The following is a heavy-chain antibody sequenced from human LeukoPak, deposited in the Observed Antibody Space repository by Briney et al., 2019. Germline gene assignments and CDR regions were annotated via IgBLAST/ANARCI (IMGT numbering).Heavy chain of an antibody. D-gene: IGHD3-10*01. V-gene: IGHV3-74*01. CDR3: ARRDYGSGSYYNKPTFFDY. Sequence: GGSLRLSCAASGFTFSSYWMHWVRQAPGKGLVWVSRINSDGSSTSYADSVKGRFTISRDNAKNTLYLQMNSLRAEDTAVYYCARRDYGSGSYYNKPTFFDYWGQGTPVTVSS. J-gene: IGHJ4*02. CDR1: GFTFSSYW. CDR2: INSDGSST.